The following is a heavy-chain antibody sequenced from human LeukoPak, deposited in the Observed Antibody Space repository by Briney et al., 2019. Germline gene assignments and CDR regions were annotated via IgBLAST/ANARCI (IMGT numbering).Heavy chain of an antibody. V-gene: IGHV3-7*01. CDR2: INQDGSEK. D-gene: IGHD4-23*01. CDR3: AREVTPYY. CDR1: GFTFSDYY. Sequence: PGGSLRLSCVASGFTFSDYYMTWVRQPPGRGLEWVANINQDGSEKYYVDSVKGRFTISRDNAKNSLFLQMNSLGAEDTAVYYCAREVTPYYWGQGALVTVSS. J-gene: IGHJ4*02.